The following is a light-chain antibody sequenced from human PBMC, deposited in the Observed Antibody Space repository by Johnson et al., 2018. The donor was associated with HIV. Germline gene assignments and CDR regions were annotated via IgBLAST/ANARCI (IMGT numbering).Light chain of an antibody. CDR2: GNN. CDR3: GTWDNSLSTGVV. V-gene: IGLV1-51*01. Sequence: QSVLTQPPSVSAAPGQKVTISCSGSSSNIGNNYVSWYQQLPGTAPKLLIYGNNKRPSGIPDRFSGSKSGTSATLGITGLQTGDEADYYCGTWDNSLSTGVVFGTGTKVTVL. J-gene: IGLJ1*01. CDR1: SSNIGNNY.